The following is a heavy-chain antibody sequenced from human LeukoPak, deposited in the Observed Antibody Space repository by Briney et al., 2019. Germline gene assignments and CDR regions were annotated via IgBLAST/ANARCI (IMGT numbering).Heavy chain of an antibody. CDR2: IIPIFGTA. Sequence: GASVKVSCKASGGTFSSYAISWVRQAPGQGFEWMGGIIPIFGTANYAQKFQGRVTITADESTSTAYMELSSLRSEDTAVYYCARAQWAYCGGDCYSSFDYWGQGTLVTVSS. V-gene: IGHV1-69*13. CDR3: ARAQWAYCGGDCYSSFDY. D-gene: IGHD2-21*02. CDR1: GGTFSSYA. J-gene: IGHJ4*02.